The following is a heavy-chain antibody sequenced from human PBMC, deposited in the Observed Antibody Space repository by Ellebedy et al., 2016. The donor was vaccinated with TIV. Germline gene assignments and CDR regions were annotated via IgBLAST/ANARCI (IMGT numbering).Heavy chain of an antibody. V-gene: IGHV1-2*02. Sequence: ASVKVSCKASGGTFPFNSYAFSWVRQAPGQGLEWMGWINPNSGGTNYAQKFQGRVTMTRDTSISTAYMELSRLRSDDTAVYYCARVHLFGWNDKGLDPWGQGTLVTVSS. D-gene: IGHD1-1*01. CDR3: ARVHLFGWNDKGLDP. J-gene: IGHJ5*02. CDR1: GGTFPFNS. CDR2: INPNSGGT.